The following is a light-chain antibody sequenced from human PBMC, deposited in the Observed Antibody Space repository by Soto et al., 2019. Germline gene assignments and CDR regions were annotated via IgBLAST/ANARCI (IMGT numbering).Light chain of an antibody. J-gene: IGLJ3*02. CDR3: QSYDTSLSGWV. CDR2: GNS. Sequence: QSVLTQPPSVSGAPGQWVTIACTGSSSNIGARYDVHWYQQLPGTVPKLLIYGNSNRPSGVPDRFTGSKSGTSASLAITGLQAEDEADYYCQSYDTSLSGWVFGGGTQLTVL. V-gene: IGLV1-40*01. CDR1: SSNIGARYD.